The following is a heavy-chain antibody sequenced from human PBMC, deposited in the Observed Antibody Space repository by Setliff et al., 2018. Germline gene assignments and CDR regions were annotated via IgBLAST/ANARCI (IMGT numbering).Heavy chain of an antibody. CDR1: GDSISNDYW. CDR3: ARGVRTGHLDS. V-gene: IGHV4-4*01. CDR2: ISQSGTT. Sequence: LSLTCAVSGDSISNDYWWSWVRQPPERELEWIGEISQSGTTNYNPPLKGRATISVDNSKNQFSLNLNSVTVADTAVYFCARGVRTGHLDSWGQGTLVTVSS. D-gene: IGHD1-1*01. J-gene: IGHJ4*02.